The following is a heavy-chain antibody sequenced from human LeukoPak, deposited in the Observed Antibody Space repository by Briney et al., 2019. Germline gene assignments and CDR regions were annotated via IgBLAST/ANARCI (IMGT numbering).Heavy chain of an antibody. CDR1: GFTFSNYW. V-gene: IGHV3-7*05. CDR2: IKQDGSET. CDR3: ARGNYDSSGYPTVY. D-gene: IGHD3-22*01. J-gene: IGHJ4*02. Sequence: GGSLRLSCAASGFTFSNYWMTWVRQAPGKGLEWVANIKQDGSETYYVDSVKGRFTISRDNAKNSLYLQMNSLRAEDTAVYYCARGNYDSSGYPTVYWGQGTLVTVSS.